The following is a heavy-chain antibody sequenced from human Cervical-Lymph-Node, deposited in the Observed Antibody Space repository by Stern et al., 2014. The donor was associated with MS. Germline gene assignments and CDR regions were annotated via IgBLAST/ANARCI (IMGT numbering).Heavy chain of an antibody. Sequence: VQLVQSGGGVVQPWRSLRLSCAASGFTFSTYGMHWVRQAPGKGLEWVAVISYDGSHTFYADSVKGRLIISRDNSKYTLYLQMNSLRPEDTDVYYCAKEGYIAFDYWGQGTLVTVSS. D-gene: IGHD5-18*01. CDR2: ISYDGSHT. J-gene: IGHJ4*02. V-gene: IGHV3-30*18. CDR3: AKEGYIAFDY. CDR1: GFTFSTYG.